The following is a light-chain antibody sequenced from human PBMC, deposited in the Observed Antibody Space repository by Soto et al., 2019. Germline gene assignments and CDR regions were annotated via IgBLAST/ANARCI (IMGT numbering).Light chain of an antibody. Sequence: QSVLTQPPSASGTPGQRVTIPCSGSCSNIGSHTVNWYQQLPGTAPKLLVYSSNQRPSGVPDRFSGSKSGTSASLAISGLQSEDEADYYCAAWDGSLNGVVFGGGTKVTVL. CDR1: CSNIGSHT. CDR2: SSN. J-gene: IGLJ2*01. V-gene: IGLV1-44*01. CDR3: AAWDGSLNGVV.